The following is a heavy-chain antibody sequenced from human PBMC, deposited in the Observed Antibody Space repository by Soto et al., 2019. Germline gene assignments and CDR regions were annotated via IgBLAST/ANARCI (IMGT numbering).Heavy chain of an antibody. D-gene: IGHD2-15*01. V-gene: IGHV3-74*01. J-gene: IGHJ4*02. CDR1: GFTFSSYW. Sequence: EVQLVESGGGLVQPGGSLRLSCAASGFTFSSYWMHWVRQVPGKGLVWVSRIHSDGGSTSYADSVKGRFTITRDNAKNTPYLQMNSLRAEDTAVYYCARESRGGNSFDYWGQGTLVTVSS. CDR2: IHSDGGST. CDR3: ARESRGGNSFDY.